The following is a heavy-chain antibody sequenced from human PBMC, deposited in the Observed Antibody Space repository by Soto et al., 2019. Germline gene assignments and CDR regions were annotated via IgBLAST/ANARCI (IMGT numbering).Heavy chain of an antibody. CDR3: AKELVAKTVAGTGFSYGMDV. V-gene: IGHV3-30*18. D-gene: IGHD6-19*01. Sequence: AGGSLRLSCAASGFTFSSYAMHWVRQAPGKGLEWVAVISYDGTYEYYVDSVKGRFTISRDNSKNTLYLQMNSLRPEDTAVYHCAKELVAKTVAGTGFSYGMDVWGQGTTVTVSS. CDR2: ISYDGTYE. CDR1: GFTFSSYA. J-gene: IGHJ6*02.